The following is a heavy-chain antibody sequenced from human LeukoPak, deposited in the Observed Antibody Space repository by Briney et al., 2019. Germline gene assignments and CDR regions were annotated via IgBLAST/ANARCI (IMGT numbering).Heavy chain of an antibody. D-gene: IGHD5-18*01. CDR2: ISSSSSTI. CDR3: VRRGDTAMVTGFCDY. V-gene: IGHV3-48*02. J-gene: IGHJ4*02. Sequence: SGGSLRLSCAASGFTFSRYSMNWVRQAPGKGPEWVSYISSSSSTIYYADSVKGRFTISRDNAKNSLYLQMNSLRDEDTAVYYCVRRGDTAMVTGFCDYWGQGTLVTVSS. CDR1: GFTFSRYS.